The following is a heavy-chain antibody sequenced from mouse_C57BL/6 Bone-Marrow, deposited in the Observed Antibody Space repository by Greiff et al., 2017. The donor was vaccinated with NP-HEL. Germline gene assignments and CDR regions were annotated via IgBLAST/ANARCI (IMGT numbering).Heavy chain of an antibody. CDR1: GYTFTDYE. CDR2: IDPETGGT. D-gene: IGHD1-1*01. V-gene: IGHV1-15*01. Sequence: LVESGAELVRPGASVTLSCKASGYTFTDYEMHWVKQTPVHGLEWIGAIDPETGGTAYNQKFKGKAILTADKSSSTAYMELRSLTSEDSAVYYCTRSHTVVATRNAMDYWGQGTSVTVSS. CDR3: TRSHTVVATRNAMDY. J-gene: IGHJ4*01.